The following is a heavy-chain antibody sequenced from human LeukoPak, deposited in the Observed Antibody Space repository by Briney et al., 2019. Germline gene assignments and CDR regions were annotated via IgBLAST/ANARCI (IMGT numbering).Heavy chain of an antibody. Sequence: SETLSLTCTVSGGSISSYYWSWIRQPAGKGLEWIGRIYTSGSTNYNTSLKSRVTMSVDTSKNQFSPKLSSVTAADTAVYYCARDYPYCSSTSCYSPEYYFDYWGQGTLVTVSS. CDR2: IYTSGST. CDR3: ARDYPYCSSTSCYSPEYYFDY. V-gene: IGHV4-4*07. CDR1: GGSISSYY. D-gene: IGHD2-2*01. J-gene: IGHJ4*02.